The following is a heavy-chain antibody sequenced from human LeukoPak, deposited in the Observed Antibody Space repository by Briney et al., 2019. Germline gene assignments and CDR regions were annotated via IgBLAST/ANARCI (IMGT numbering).Heavy chain of an antibody. V-gene: IGHV3-7*04. Sequence: AGGSLRLSCAASGFTFSSHCMNWVRQTPGKGLEWVASIKEDGSERQYVDSVKGRFTISRDNAKNTLYLQMNSLTAEDTAVYYCARGYSSRLYNWLDPWGQGTLVTVSS. CDR2: IKEDGSER. J-gene: IGHJ5*02. CDR3: ARGYSSRLYNWLDP. CDR1: GFTFSSHC. D-gene: IGHD6-13*01.